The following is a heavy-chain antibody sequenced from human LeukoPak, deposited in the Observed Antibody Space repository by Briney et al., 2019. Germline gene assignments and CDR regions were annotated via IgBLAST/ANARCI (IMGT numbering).Heavy chain of an antibody. CDR2: IYFSGST. D-gene: IGHD3-10*01. CDR3: ARDSGTTGEVKFDP. Sequence: SETLSLTCTVSGGSISSYYWSWIRQPAGKGMEWIGRIYFSGSTDYNPSLKSRVTMSVDTSKNQFSLRLISVTAADTAVYYCARDSGTTGEVKFDPWGQGSLVTVSS. CDR1: GGSISSYY. V-gene: IGHV4-4*07. J-gene: IGHJ5*02.